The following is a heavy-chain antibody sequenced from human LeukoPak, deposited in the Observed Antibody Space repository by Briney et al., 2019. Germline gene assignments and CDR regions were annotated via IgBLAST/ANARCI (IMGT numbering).Heavy chain of an antibody. V-gene: IGHV1-18*01. CDR2: ISGYNGNT. Sequence: ASVKVSCKASGYKFTSYGVSWVRQAPGQGLEWMGWISGYNGNTNFAQKFQGRVTMTTGTSTSTAYMELRSLRSDDTAVYYCARDSPYSSSSLGFDYWGQGTLVTVSS. CDR1: GYKFTSYG. CDR3: ARDSPYSSSSLGFDY. D-gene: IGHD6-13*01. J-gene: IGHJ4*02.